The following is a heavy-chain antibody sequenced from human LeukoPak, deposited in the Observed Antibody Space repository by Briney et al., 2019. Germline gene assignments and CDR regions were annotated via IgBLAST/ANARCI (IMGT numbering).Heavy chain of an antibody. CDR1: GGSISIGSYY. D-gene: IGHD6-13*01. V-gene: IGHV4-61*02. Sequence: SETLSLTCTVSGGSISIGSYYWSWIRQPAGKGLEWIGRIYTSGSTNYNPSLKSRVTMSVDTSKNQFSLKLSSVTAADTAVYYCAREISSWSNMDVWGKGTTVTVSS. J-gene: IGHJ6*03. CDR3: AREISSWSNMDV. CDR2: IYTSGST.